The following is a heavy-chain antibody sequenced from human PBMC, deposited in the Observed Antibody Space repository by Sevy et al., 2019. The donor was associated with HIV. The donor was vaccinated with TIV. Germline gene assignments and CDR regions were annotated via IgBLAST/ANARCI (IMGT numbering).Heavy chain of an antibody. V-gene: IGHV3-15*01. J-gene: IGHJ6*03. CDR3: TTGVGVGATPGYYYYYMDV. CDR1: GFTFSNAW. Sequence: GGSLRLSCAASGFTFSNAWMSWVRQAPGKGLEWVGRIKSKTDGGTTDYAAPVKGRFTISRVDSKNTLYLQMNSLKTEDTAVYYCTTGVGVGATPGYYYYYMDVWGKGTTVTVSS. D-gene: IGHD1-26*01. CDR2: IKSKTDGGTT.